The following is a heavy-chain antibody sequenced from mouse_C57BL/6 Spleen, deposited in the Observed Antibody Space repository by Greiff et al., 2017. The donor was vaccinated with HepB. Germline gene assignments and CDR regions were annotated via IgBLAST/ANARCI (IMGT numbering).Heavy chain of an antibody. CDR2: ISDGGSYT. J-gene: IGHJ3*01. V-gene: IGHV5-4*03. D-gene: IGHD2-3*01. CDR3: ARTGYYRAWFAY. CDR1: GFTFSSYA. Sequence: EVKLEESGGGLVKPGGSLKLSCAASGFTFSSYAMSWVRQTPEKRLEWVATISDGGSYTYYPDNVKGRFTISRDNAKNNLYLQMSHLKSEDTAMYYCARTGYYRAWFAYWGQGTLVTVSA.